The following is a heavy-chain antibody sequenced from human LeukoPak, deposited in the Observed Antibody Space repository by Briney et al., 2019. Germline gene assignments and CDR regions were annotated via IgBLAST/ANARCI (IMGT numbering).Heavy chain of an antibody. V-gene: IGHV3-30*18. CDR3: AKDLGREVVVAAIG. D-gene: IGHD2-15*01. Sequence: QPGRSLRLSCAASGFTFSSYGMHWVRQAPGKGLEWVAVISYDGSNKYYADSVKGRFTISRDNFKNTLYLQMNSLRAEDTAVYYCAKDLGREVVVAAIGWGQGTLVTVSS. CDR1: GFTFSSYG. J-gene: IGHJ4*02. CDR2: ISYDGSNK.